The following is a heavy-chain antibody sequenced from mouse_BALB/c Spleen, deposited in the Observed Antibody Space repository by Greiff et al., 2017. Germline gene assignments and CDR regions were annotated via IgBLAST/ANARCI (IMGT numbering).Heavy chain of an antibody. Sequence: EVMLVESGGGLVQPGGSLKLSCAASGFTFSSYGMSWVRQTPDKRLEWVATISSGGSYTYYPDSVKGRFTISRDNAKNTLYLQMSSLKSEDTAMYYCARLGLRNWGQGTLVTVSA. CDR3: ARLGLRN. CDR1: GFTFSSYG. D-gene: IGHD1-1*01. J-gene: IGHJ3*01. V-gene: IGHV5-6*03. CDR2: ISSGGSYT.